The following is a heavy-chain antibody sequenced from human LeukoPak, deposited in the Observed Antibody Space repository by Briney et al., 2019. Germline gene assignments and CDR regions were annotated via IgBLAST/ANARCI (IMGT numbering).Heavy chain of an antibody. Sequence: GGPLRLPCTASGFPMSPYAMIWLPQAPGKGIEWLSSITRSGATTYYADSVKGRFTISRDISKNTLYLQMNSLTAEDSAVYYCAKEFIAGDGHVDCDSWGQGTLVTVSS. V-gene: IGHV3-23*01. D-gene: IGHD5-24*01. CDR1: GFPMSPYA. J-gene: IGHJ4*02. CDR3: AKEFIAGDGHVDCDS. CDR2: ITRSGATT.